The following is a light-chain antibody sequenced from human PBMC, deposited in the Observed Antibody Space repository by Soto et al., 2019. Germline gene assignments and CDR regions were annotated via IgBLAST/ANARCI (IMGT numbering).Light chain of an antibody. CDR2: GAS. Sequence: IVLTQSPGTLSLSPEERATLSCRARQSVSSSYLAWYQQKPGQAPRLLIYGASARASGIPDRFSGSKSGTDFTLTIRGLEPEDAAVYYCQQYGSAPITFGQGTRWRL. J-gene: IGKJ5*01. CDR3: QQYGSAPIT. V-gene: IGKV3-20*01. CDR1: QSVSSSY.